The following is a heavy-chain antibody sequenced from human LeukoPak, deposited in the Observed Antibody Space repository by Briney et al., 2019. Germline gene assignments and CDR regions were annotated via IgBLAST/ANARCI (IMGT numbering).Heavy chain of an antibody. CDR3: ARLRPLLDQLLYFAFDS. V-gene: IGHV4-59*11. Sequence: PSETLSLTCSVSNASISSHFWTWVRQPPGKGLEWIGHIHYSGSTNYNPSLKGRVTLSLDTSKNQFSLELTSVTAADTAIFYCARLRPLLDQLLYFAFDSWGQGTLVTVSS. J-gene: IGHJ5*01. CDR1: NASISSHF. D-gene: IGHD2-2*02. CDR2: IHYSGST.